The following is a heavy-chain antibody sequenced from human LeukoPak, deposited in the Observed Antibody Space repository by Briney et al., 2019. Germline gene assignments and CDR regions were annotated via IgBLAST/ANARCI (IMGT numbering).Heavy chain of an antibody. J-gene: IGHJ4*02. CDR1: GFTFSSYA. CDR3: AKDQLWFGEFPSYSFDY. V-gene: IGHV3-48*01. CDR2: ISGSSTII. Sequence: GGSLRLSCAASGFTFSSYAMSWVRQAPGKGLEWVSYISGSSTIIYYADSVKGRFTISRDNAKNSMYLQMNSLRAEDTAVYYCAKDQLWFGEFPSYSFDYWGQGTLVTVSS. D-gene: IGHD3-10*01.